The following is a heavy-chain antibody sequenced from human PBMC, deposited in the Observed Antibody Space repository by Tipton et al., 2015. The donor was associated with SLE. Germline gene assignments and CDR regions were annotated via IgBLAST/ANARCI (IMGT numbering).Heavy chain of an antibody. CDR3: ARHGAGPDILHWFDP. D-gene: IGHD2-21*02. J-gene: IGHJ5*02. CDR1: GGSISSESYY. Sequence: TLSLTCTVSGGSISSESYYWGWIRQPPGKGLEWIGSIFYTGSSYHNPSLKSRVTISVDTSKNQFSLKLSSVTAADTAVYYCARHGAGPDILHWFDPWGQGTLVTVSS. CDR2: IFYTGSS. V-gene: IGHV4-39*01.